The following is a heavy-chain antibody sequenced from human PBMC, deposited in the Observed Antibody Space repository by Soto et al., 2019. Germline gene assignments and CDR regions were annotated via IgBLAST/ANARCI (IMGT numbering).Heavy chain of an antibody. Sequence: EVQLLESGGGLIQPGGPLRLSCAASGFTFSTHWMHWVRQAPGKGLVWVSRINSDGSTTNYVDSVKGRLTISRDKAKNTVYLQMNSLRAEDTAVYYCARVPAGGYDWVWGQGTLVTVSS. CDR3: ARVPAGGYDWV. J-gene: IGHJ4*02. D-gene: IGHD5-12*01. V-gene: IGHV3-74*01. CDR2: INSDGSTT. CDR1: GFTFSTHW.